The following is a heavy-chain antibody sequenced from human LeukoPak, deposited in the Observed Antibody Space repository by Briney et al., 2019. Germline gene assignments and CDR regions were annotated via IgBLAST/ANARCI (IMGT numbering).Heavy chain of an antibody. V-gene: IGHV4-4*02. CDR1: GGSISSTNW. CDR2: IYHSGST. Sequence: SETLSLTCAVSGGSISSTNWWSWIRQPPGKGLEWIGEIYHSGSTNYNPSLKSRVTISADTSKNQLSLKLTSVTAADTAVYYCARCSRGTSVGMDVWGQGTTVTVSS. J-gene: IGHJ6*02. D-gene: IGHD1-1*01. CDR3: ARCSRGTSVGMDV.